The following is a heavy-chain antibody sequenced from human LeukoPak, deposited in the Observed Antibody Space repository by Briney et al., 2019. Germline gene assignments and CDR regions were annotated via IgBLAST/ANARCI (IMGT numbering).Heavy chain of an antibody. J-gene: IGHJ4*02. CDR2: ISRDGGKK. Sequence: PGGSLRLSCAASGFSFDAYGIHWVRQAPGKGLEWVAVISRDGGKKYYADSVKGQFTISRDNAKNSLYLQMNSLRAEDTAVYYCARDATRGGDNDYWGQGTRVIVSS. D-gene: IGHD2-21*02. CDR1: GFSFDAYG. CDR3: ARDATRGGDNDY. V-gene: IGHV3-30*03.